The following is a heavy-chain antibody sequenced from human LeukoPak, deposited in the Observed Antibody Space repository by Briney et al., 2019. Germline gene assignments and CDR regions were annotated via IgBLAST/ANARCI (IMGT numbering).Heavy chain of an antibody. CDR1: GFTFSSYA. CDR3: AKVLMTMVVSYLDY. D-gene: IGHD4-23*01. V-gene: IGHV3-23*01. Sequence: GSLRLSCAASGFTFSSYAMSWVRQAPGEGLEWVSAISGSGGSTYYADSVKGRFTISRDNSKNTLYLQMNSLRAEDTAVYYCAKVLMTMVVSYLDYWGQGTLVTVSS. J-gene: IGHJ4*02. CDR2: ISGSGGST.